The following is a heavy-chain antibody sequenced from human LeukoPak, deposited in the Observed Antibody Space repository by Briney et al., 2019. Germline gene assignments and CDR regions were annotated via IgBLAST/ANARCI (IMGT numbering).Heavy chain of an antibody. D-gene: IGHD1-26*01. CDR2: VYYTGST. CDR1: GASISRHY. V-gene: IGHV4-59*11. CDR3: ARENSGSDRGFDY. Sequence: PSETLSLTCTVSGASISRHYWSWLRQPPGKGMEWVGYVYYTGSTNYNPSLKRPVTISVDTSKNQFSLKLSAVTSADTAVFYCARENSGSDRGFDYWGQGTLVTVSS. J-gene: IGHJ4*02.